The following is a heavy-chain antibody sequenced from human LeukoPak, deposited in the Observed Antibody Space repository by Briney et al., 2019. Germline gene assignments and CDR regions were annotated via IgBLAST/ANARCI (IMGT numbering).Heavy chain of an antibody. J-gene: IGHJ4*02. Sequence: SETLSLTCTVSGGSISSYYWSWIRQPAGKGLEWIGRIYSSGSTNYNPSLKSRVTMSVDTSKNQFSLKLSSVTAADTAVYYCARGYYYGSGSYFKAPWYFDYWGQGTLVTVSS. CDR3: ARGYYYGSGSYFKAPWYFDY. V-gene: IGHV4-4*07. CDR1: GGSISSYY. D-gene: IGHD3-10*01. CDR2: IYSSGST.